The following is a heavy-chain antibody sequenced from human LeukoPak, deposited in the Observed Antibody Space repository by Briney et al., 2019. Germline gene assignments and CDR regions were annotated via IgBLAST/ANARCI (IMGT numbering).Heavy chain of an antibody. CDR2: INQDGSEK. Sequence: GGSLRLSCAASGITFSRFWMSRVRQAPGKGLQWVANINQDGSEKHYVDSVKGRFTISRDNAENSLYLQMNSLRAEDTAVYYCASGGHLDYWGQGALVTVAS. V-gene: IGHV3-7*03. D-gene: IGHD3-16*01. CDR1: GITFSRFW. J-gene: IGHJ4*02. CDR3: ASGGHLDY.